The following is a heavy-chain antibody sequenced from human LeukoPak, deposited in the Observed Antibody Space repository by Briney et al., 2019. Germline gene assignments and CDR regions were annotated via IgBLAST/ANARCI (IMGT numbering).Heavy chain of an antibody. CDR3: AKGGSSWQREYYFDY. CDR1: GFTFSSYA. CDR2: ISYDGSNK. Sequence: PGRSLRLSCAASGFTFSSYAMHWVRQAPGKGLEWVAVISYDGSNKYYADSVKGRFTISRDNSKNTLYLQMNSLRAEDTAVYYCAKGGSSWQREYYFDYWGQGTLVTVSS. V-gene: IGHV3-30-3*01. J-gene: IGHJ4*02. D-gene: IGHD6-13*01.